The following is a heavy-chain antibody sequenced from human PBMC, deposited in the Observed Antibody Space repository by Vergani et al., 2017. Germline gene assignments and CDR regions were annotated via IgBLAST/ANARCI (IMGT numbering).Heavy chain of an antibody. D-gene: IGHD3-10*01. Sequence: QLQLQESGPGLVKPSETLSLTCTVSGGSISSSSYYWGWIRQPPGKGLEWIGSIYYSGSTYYNPSLKSRVTISVDTSKNQFSLKLSSVTAADTAVYYCARGRMLWFGELFPWFDPWGQGTLVTVSS. CDR3: ARGRMLWFGELFPWFDP. CDR2: IYYSGST. J-gene: IGHJ5*02. CDR1: GGSISSSSYY. V-gene: IGHV4-39*01.